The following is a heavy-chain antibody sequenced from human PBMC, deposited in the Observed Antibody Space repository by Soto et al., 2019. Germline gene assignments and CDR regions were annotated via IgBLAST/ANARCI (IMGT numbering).Heavy chain of an antibody. J-gene: IGHJ4*02. D-gene: IGHD6-6*01. CDR3: AKCITALGPIDY. V-gene: IGHV4-4*02. CDR2: IYHSGST. Sequence: QVQLQESGPGLVKPSGTLSLTCAVSGGSISSSNWWSWVRQPPGKGLGWIGEIYHSGSTNYNPSPKSRATISVDKSKNQFSLKLSSVTAADTAVYYCAKCITALGPIDYWGQGTLVTVSS. CDR1: GGSISSSNW.